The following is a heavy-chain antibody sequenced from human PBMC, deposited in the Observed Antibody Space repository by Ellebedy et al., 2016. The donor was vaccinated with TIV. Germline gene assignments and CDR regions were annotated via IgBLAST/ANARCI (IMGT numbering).Heavy chain of an antibody. CDR2: IRSKVNSYAT. CDR1: GFTFSGSA. CDR3: TRRLFGGSSSWYANYYYGMDV. J-gene: IGHJ6*02. Sequence: PGGSLRLSCAASGFTFSGSAMHWVRQASRKGLEWVGRIRSKVNSYATAYAASVKGRFTISRDDSKNTAYLQMNSLKTEDTSVYYCTRRLFGGSSSWYANYYYGMDVWGQGTTVTVSS. V-gene: IGHV3-73*01. D-gene: IGHD6-13*01.